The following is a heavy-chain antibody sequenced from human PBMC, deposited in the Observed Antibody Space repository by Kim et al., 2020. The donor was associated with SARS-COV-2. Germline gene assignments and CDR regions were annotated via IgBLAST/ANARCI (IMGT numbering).Heavy chain of an antibody. CDR3: VKDDILWTGYFYLGQI. V-gene: IGHV3-23*01. CDR2: INGGGGDT. Sequence: GGSLRLSCAASGFTFRTYAMSWVRQTPGKGLEWVSDINGGGGDTYYADSVKGRFTTSRDNSKNTLYLQMTSLRGEDTAVYYCVKDDILWTGYFYLGQIWGQGTLVTVSS. D-gene: IGHD3-9*01. CDR1: GFTFRTYA. J-gene: IGHJ4*02.